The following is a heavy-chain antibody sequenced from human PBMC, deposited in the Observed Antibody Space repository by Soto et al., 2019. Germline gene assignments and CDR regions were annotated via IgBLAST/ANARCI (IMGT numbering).Heavy chain of an antibody. CDR3: ASTSAAGKYYYGMDV. V-gene: IGHV5-51*01. CDR2: IYPGDSDT. Sequence: PGASLKISCKGSGYSFTNYWIGWVPQMPGKGLEWMGIIYPGDSDTRYSPSFQGQVTISADKSISTAYLHWSSLKASDTAMYHCASTSAAGKYYYGMDVWGQGTKGSVS. D-gene: IGHD6-13*01. CDR1: GYSFTNYW. J-gene: IGHJ6*01.